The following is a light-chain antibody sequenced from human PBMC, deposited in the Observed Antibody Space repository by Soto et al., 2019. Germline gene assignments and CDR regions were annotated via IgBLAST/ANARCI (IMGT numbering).Light chain of an antibody. V-gene: IGKV1-5*03. CDR1: QSISNW. CDR2: EAS. J-gene: IGKJ5*01. Sequence: DIQMTQSPSTLSASVGDRVTIIGRDSQSISNWLAWYQQKPGKAPKLLIYEASSLESGVPSRFNGSGSGSEFTLTISSLQPDDFATYYCQQYRSYPITFGQGTRLEIK. CDR3: QQYRSYPIT.